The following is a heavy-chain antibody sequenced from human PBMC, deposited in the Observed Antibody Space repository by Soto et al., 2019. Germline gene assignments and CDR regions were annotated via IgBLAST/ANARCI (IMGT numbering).Heavy chain of an antibody. D-gene: IGHD3-16*01. Sequence: SETLSLTCTVSGGSMSSHYWTWLRQSPGKGLEWIGYISYSGSTYYNPSHKSRVTISADTSRNQFSLKLSAVISADTAVYYCARADPDASVGYWGQGTLVTVSS. J-gene: IGHJ4*02. CDR2: ISYSGST. CDR3: ARADPDASVGY. V-gene: IGHV4-59*11. CDR1: GGSMSSHY.